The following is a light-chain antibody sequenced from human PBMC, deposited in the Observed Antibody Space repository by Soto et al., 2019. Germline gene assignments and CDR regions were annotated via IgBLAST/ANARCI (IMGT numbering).Light chain of an antibody. CDR1: QSVSNG. J-gene: IGKJ2*01. CDR2: DAS. CDR3: QQYDDWPPYT. V-gene: IGKV3-15*01. Sequence: ETVMTQPPVTLSVSPGERVTLSCRASQSVSNGLAWYQQRPGQAPRLLIYDASTRATGIPGRFTGSGSGTEFTLTISSLQSEDFAVYFCQQYDDWPPYTFGQGTKVDIK.